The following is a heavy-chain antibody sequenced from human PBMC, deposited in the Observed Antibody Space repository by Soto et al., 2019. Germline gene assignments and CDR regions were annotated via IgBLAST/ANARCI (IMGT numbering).Heavy chain of an antibody. J-gene: IGHJ4*02. CDR2: IYYSGST. V-gene: IGHV4-59*01. D-gene: IGHD3-16*02. CDR1: GGSISSYY. Sequence: SETLSLTCTVSGGSISSYYWSWIRQPPGKGLEWIGYIYYSGSTNYNPSLKSRVTISVDTSKNQFSLKLSSVTAADTAVYYCARVMITFGGVIPGFAYFDSWGQGTLVTVSS. CDR3: ARVMITFGGVIPGFAYFDS.